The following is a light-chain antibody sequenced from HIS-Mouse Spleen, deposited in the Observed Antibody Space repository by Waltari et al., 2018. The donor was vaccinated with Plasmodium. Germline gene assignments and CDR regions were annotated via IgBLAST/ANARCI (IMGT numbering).Light chain of an antibody. V-gene: IGLV3-10*01. J-gene: IGLJ3*02. CDR3: YSTDSSGNHRV. CDR1: ALPKKS. Sequence: ELTQPPSVSVSPGQTARITCPGDALPKKSAYWYQQKSGQAPLLVIYEDSKRPSGIPERFSGSSSGTMATLTISGAQVEDEADYYCYSTDSSGNHRVFGGGTKLTVL. CDR2: EDS.